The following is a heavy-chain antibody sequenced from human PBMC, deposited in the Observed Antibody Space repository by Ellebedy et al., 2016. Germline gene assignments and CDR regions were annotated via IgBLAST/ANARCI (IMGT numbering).Heavy chain of an antibody. Sequence: LRLSXTVSGGSISSGGYYWSWIRQHPGKGLEWIGYIYYSGSTYYNPSLKSRVTISVDTSKNQFSLKLSAVTAADTAVYYCARDGSSSSLDYWGQGTLVTVSS. D-gene: IGHD6-13*01. CDR2: IYYSGST. J-gene: IGHJ4*02. CDR3: ARDGSSSSLDY. V-gene: IGHV4-31*03. CDR1: GGSISSGGYY.